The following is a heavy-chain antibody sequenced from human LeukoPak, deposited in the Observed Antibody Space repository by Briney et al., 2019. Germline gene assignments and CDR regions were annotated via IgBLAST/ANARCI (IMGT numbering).Heavy chain of an antibody. CDR1: GYTFTGYY. V-gene: IGHV1-2*06. Sequence: ASVKVSCKASGYTFTGYYMHWVRKAPGQGLEWMGRINPNSGGTNYARKFQGRVTMTRDTSISTAYMELSRLRSDDTAVYYCAAQDSSGYYYNPTDAFDIWGQGTMVTVSS. J-gene: IGHJ3*02. CDR3: AAQDSSGYYYNPTDAFDI. CDR2: INPNSGGT. D-gene: IGHD3-22*01.